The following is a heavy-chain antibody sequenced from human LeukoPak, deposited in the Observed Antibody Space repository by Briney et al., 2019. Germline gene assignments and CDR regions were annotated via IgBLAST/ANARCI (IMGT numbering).Heavy chain of an antibody. D-gene: IGHD3-10*01. J-gene: IGHJ4*02. CDR2: IYPRDSDT. CDR3: ARPMVRGEPRDY. CDR1: GYSFNTYW. V-gene: IGHV5-51*01. Sequence: GESLKISCKGSGYSFNTYWIGWVRQLPGKGLEWMGIIYPRDSDTKYRPSFQGQVTISVDKSISTVYLQWSSLKASDSAMYYCARPMVRGEPRDYWGQGTLVTVSS.